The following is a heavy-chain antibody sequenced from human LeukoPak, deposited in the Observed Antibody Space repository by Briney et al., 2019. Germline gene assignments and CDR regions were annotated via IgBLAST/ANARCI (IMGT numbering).Heavy chain of an antibody. V-gene: IGHV3-9*01. CDR1: GFTFAESA. CDR2: ISWNSGGR. CDR3: AKDLWRDVPRHLHCSGVICKVAAFDA. D-gene: IGHD2-15*01. Sequence: GRSLRLSCAASGFTFAESAMHWVRQAPGKGLDWVPGISWNSGGRAQADSVRGRFPFSKHNTKHSLYWQMNSLRPEDTAVYYCAKDLWRDVPRHLHCSGVICKVAAFDAWGHGTMVTVSS. J-gene: IGHJ3*01.